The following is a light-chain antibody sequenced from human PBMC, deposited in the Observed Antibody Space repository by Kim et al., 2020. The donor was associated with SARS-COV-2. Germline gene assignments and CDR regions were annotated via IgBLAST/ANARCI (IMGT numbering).Light chain of an antibody. CDR1: QSVLEISKNRNC. CDR2: WAS. Sequence: DIVMIQSPESLAVSLGERTTIHCKSNQSVLEISKNRNCLAWYQQKLGQPPRLLFHWASTRESGVPDRFSGGESGTDFTLTISSLQAEDVAIYYCQQYYSRPFTFGQGTKLEI. V-gene: IGKV4-1*01. CDR3: QQYYSRPFT. J-gene: IGKJ2*01.